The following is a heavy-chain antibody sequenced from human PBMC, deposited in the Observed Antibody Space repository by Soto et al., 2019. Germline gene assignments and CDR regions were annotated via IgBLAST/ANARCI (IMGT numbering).Heavy chain of an antibody. CDR3: ARDTGNSFDY. Sequence: HVQLVQSGGELKKPGASVKVSCNTSGYTFNTYFITWVRQDPGQGLEWMGWISPHNGNTNYAEKFQGRVTMTADTITKTANMELRNLRIDDTAVYYCARDTGNSFDYWGQGTPVTVSS. CDR2: ISPHNGNT. J-gene: IGHJ4*02. CDR1: GYTFNTYF. V-gene: IGHV1-18*01.